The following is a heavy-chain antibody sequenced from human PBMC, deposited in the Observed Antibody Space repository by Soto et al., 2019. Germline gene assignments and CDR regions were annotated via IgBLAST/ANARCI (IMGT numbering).Heavy chain of an antibody. Sequence: GGSLRLSCAASGFSFSGHAMHWVRQAPGKGLEWVAFISYDAYNIFYADSVKGRFSISRDNSNNMLYLQLNGLRVDDTAVYYCPTNEYSSAWSYWGQGVLVTVSS. CDR2: ISYDAYNI. D-gene: IGHD6-19*01. CDR3: PTNEYSSAWSY. J-gene: IGHJ4*02. V-gene: IGHV3-30*04. CDR1: GFSFSGHA.